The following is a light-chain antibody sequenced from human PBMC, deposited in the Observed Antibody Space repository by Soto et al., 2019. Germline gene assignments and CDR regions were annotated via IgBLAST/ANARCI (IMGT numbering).Light chain of an antibody. V-gene: IGLV1-47*01. CDR2: RNN. CDR1: SANNGKKY. CDR3: AAWNASVGGPA. J-gene: IGLJ2*01. Sequence: QSVLTQPPSASGTPGQTVTISCSGSSANNGKKYVYWYQQLPGTAPKVLMYRNNQRPSGVPDRFSGSKSGTSASLAISGLRSEDEADDYCAAWNASVGGPAFGGGTKLTVL.